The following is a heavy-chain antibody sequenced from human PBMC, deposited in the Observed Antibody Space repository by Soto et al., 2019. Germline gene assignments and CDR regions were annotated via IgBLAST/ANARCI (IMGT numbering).Heavy chain of an antibody. D-gene: IGHD2-21*01. CDR2: TSGTGTFI. CDR3: ARGSVIDTGDALDI. J-gene: IGHJ3*02. Sequence: EVQLVESGGGLVKPGGSLRLSCAASGFTFSRHSMNWVRQAPGKGLEWVSCTSGTGTFIYYSDSVKGRFTISRDDAKSSLYLQMNSLTAEDTAVYYCARGSVIDTGDALDIWGPGTRVTVS. V-gene: IGHV3-21*06. CDR1: GFTFSRHS.